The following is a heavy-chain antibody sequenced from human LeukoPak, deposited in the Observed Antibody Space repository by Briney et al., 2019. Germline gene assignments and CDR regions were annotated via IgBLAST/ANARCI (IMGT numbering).Heavy chain of an antibody. J-gene: IGHJ3*02. CDR1: GFTFSSYA. Sequence: SGGSLRLSCAASGFTFSSYAMSWVRQAPGKGLDWVSAISGSGGSTYYADSVKGRFTISRDNSKNTLYLQMNSLRAEDTAVYYCAKDLGVGVTKNDAFDIWGQGTMVTVSS. CDR3: AKDLGVGVTKNDAFDI. D-gene: IGHD1-26*01. CDR2: ISGSGGST. V-gene: IGHV3-23*01.